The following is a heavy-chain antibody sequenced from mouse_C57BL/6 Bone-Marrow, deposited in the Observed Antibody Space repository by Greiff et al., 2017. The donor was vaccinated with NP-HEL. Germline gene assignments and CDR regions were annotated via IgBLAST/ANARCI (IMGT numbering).Heavy chain of an antibody. V-gene: IGHV1-81*01. CDR1: GYTFTSYG. CDR3: AREDFQRDY. CDR2: ISPRSGNT. Sequence: QVQLQQSGAELARPGASVKLSCKASGYTFTSYGISWVKQRTGQGLEWIGEISPRSGNTYYNEKFKGKATLTADKSSRPAYMELRSLTSEDSAVYFCAREDFQRDYWGQGTSVTVSS. J-gene: IGHJ4*01.